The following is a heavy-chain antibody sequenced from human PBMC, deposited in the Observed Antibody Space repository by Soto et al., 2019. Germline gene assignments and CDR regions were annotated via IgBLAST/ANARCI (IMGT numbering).Heavy chain of an antibody. CDR1: GFTFTSSA. CDR2: IVVGSGNT. J-gene: IGHJ4*02. V-gene: IGHV1-58*01. CDR3: AAERACSSTRCYPYNFDY. Sequence: ASVKVSCKASGFTFTSSAVKWVRQARGQRLEWIGWIVVGSGNTNYAQKFQERVTITRDMSTSTVYMELSSLRSEDTAVYYCAAERACSSTRCYPYNFDYWGQGTLVTVS. D-gene: IGHD2-2*01.